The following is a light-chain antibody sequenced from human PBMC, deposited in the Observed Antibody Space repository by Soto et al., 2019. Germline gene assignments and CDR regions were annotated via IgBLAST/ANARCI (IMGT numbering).Light chain of an antibody. CDR3: QQYDNLPLT. CDR1: QGISNY. V-gene: IGKV1-33*01. J-gene: IGKJ3*01. CDR2: DAS. Sequence: DIQMTQSPSSLSASVGDRVTITCQASQGISNYLNWYQQKPGKAPKLLIYDASNLETGVPSRFSGSGSGTDFTFTISSLQAEDIATYYCQQYDNLPLTFGPGTKVDIK.